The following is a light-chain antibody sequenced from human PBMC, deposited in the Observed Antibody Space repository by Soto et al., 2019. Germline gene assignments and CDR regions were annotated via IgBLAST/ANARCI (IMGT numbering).Light chain of an antibody. CDR1: QSVLYSSNNKNY. J-gene: IGKJ1*01. Sequence: IVMTQSPDSLAVSLGERATINCKSSQSVLYSSNNKNYLAWYQQKPGQPPKLLIYWASPRESGVPDRVSGSGSGTDFTLSISSLQVEDVVVYYCQQFYRPWTFGQGTKVEIK. CDR3: QQFYRPWT. V-gene: IGKV4-1*01. CDR2: WAS.